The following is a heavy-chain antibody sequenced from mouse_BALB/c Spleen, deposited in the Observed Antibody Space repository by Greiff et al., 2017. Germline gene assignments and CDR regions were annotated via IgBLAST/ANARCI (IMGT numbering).Heavy chain of an antibody. Sequence: QVQLQQSGADLARPGASVKMSCKASGYTFTSYTMHWVKQRPGQGLEWIGYINPSSGYTNYNQKFKDKATLTADKSSSTAYMQLSSLTSEDSAVYYCARGRGYAMDYWGQGTSVTVSS. CDR2: INPSSGYT. J-gene: IGHJ4*01. V-gene: IGHV1-4*01. CDR3: ARGRGYAMDY. CDR1: GYTFTSYT.